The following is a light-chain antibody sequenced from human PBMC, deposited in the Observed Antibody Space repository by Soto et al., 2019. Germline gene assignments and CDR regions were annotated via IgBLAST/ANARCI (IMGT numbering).Light chain of an antibody. V-gene: IGKV3-15*01. Sequence: EIVMTQSPATLSVSPGERATLSCRASQSVSSKLAWYQQKPGQAPRLLIYGASTRATGTPARFSGSGSGTEFTLTISSLQSEDFAVYYCQQYHNWPPITFGQGTGLEIK. CDR2: GAS. CDR3: QQYHNWPPIT. CDR1: QSVSSK. J-gene: IGKJ5*01.